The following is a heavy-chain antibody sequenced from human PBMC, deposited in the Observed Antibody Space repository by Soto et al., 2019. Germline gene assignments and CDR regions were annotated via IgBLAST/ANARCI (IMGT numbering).Heavy chain of an antibody. CDR2: MNPNSGNG. CDR1: GYAFSNND. J-gene: IGHJ5*02. CDR3: ARMATSGTLKWFDP. V-gene: IGHV1-8*01. Sequence: QVQLVQSGAEVKKPGASVKVSCQASGYAFSNNDISWVRQGTGQGLEWMGWMNPNSGNGGDAQKFQGRVTMTRDTSTSTDYMELSSMTSDATAIYCCARMATSGTLKWFDPWGQGTLVTVSS. D-gene: IGHD3-16*01.